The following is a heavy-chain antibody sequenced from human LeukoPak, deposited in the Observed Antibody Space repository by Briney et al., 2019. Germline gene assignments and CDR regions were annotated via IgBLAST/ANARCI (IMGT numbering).Heavy chain of an antibody. V-gene: IGHV4-39*07. D-gene: IGHD3-10*01. Sequence: SETLSLTCTVSGGSISSSSYYWGWIRQPPWKGLEWIGSIYYSGSTYYNPSLKSRVTMSIDTSTNQFSLKLCSVTAADTAVYYWARVGSGSYFDYWGQGTLVTVSS. J-gene: IGHJ4*02. CDR3: ARVGSGSYFDY. CDR2: IYYSGST. CDR1: GGSISSSSYY.